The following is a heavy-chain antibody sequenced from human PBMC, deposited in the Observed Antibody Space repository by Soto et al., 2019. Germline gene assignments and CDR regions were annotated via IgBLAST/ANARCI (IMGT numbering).Heavy chain of an antibody. CDR1: GGSFSGYY. J-gene: IGHJ4*02. CDR3: ERSGGDLIFDY. Sequence: LSLTCAVYGGSFSGYYWSWIRQPPGKGLEWIGEINHSGSTNYNPSLKSRVTISVDTSKNQFSLKLSSVTAADTAVYYCERSGGDLIFDYWGQGTLVTVSS. CDR2: INHSGST. V-gene: IGHV4-34*01. D-gene: IGHD2-21*02.